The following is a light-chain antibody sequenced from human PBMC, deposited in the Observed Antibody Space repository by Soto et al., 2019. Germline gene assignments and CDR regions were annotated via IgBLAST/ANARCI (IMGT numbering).Light chain of an antibody. CDR2: WAS. V-gene: IGKV4-1*01. CDR1: HIVLYSSNNKNY. J-gene: IGKJ1*01. CDR3: QQYLHTPRT. Sequence: DAVMTQAPDPLAASLVESSTINCKSSHIVLYSSNNKNYLAWYQQKAGQPPKLIIYWASTRVSGVPDRFSGSGSGTDFTLTISSLQAEDVAVYYCQQYLHTPRTFGQGTKVDIK.